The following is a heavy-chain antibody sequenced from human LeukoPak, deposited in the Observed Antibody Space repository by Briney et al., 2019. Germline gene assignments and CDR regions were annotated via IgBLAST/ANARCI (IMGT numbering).Heavy chain of an antibody. CDR1: GDSISSYY. CDR3: AGGRDGDNFFYY. CDR2: IYYSGST. Sequence: SETLSLTCTVSGDSISSYYWNWIRQPPGKGLEWIGYIYYSGSTNYNPSLKSRVTISVDTSKNQFSLKLSSVTAADTAVYYCAGGRDGDNFFYYWGQGTLVTVSS. J-gene: IGHJ4*02. V-gene: IGHV4-59*01. D-gene: IGHD5-24*01.